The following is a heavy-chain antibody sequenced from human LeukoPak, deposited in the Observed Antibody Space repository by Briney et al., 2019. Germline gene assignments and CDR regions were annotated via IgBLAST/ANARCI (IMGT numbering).Heavy chain of an antibody. CDR3: AREVAGAILLYYYGMDV. CDR2: MNPNSGNT. J-gene: IGHJ6*02. CDR1: GYTFTSYD. V-gene: IGHV1-8*01. D-gene: IGHD6-19*01. Sequence: ASVKVSCKASGYTFTSYDINWVRRATGQGLEWMGWMNPNSGNTGYAQKFQGRVTMTRNTSISTAYMELSSLRSEDTAVYYCAREVAGAILLYYYGMDVWGQGTTVTVSS.